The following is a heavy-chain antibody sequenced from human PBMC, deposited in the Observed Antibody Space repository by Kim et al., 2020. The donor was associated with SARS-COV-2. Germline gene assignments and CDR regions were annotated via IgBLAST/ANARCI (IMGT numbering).Heavy chain of an antibody. CDR1: GYSISSGYY. CDR3: ARDRRTTVVTPLDY. CDR2: IYHSGST. V-gene: IGHV4-38-2*02. Sequence: SETLSLTCTVSGYSISSGYYWGWIRQPPGKGLEWIGSIYHSGSTYYNPSLKSRVTISVDTSKNQFSLKLSSVTAADTAVYYCARDRRTTVVTPLDYLGQG. D-gene: IGHD4-17*01. J-gene: IGHJ4*02.